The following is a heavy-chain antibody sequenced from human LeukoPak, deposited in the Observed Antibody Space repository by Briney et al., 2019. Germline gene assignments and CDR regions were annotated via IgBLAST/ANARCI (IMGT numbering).Heavy chain of an antibody. D-gene: IGHD3-3*01. J-gene: IGHJ4*02. Sequence: PGGSLRLSCAASGFILSGYFMSWVRQAPGKGLEWVASIKHGGSEEYYVDSVRGRFTISRDNTKSSLYLQMSSLRAEDTAVYYCATDRGWRTSGYYLYYFESWGQGTLVTVSS. CDR3: ATDRGWRTSGYYLYYFES. V-gene: IGHV3-7*01. CDR2: IKHGGSEE. CDR1: GFILSGYF.